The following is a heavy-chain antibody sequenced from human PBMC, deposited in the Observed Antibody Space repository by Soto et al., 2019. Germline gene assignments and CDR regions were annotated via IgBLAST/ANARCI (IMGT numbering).Heavy chain of an antibody. CDR2: IYYSGST. CDR1: GGSISSSSYY. D-gene: IGHD6-13*01. J-gene: IGHJ5*02. V-gene: IGHV4-39*01. Sequence: SETLSLTCTVSGGSISSSSYYWGWIRQPPGKGLEWIGSIYYSGSTYYNPSLKSRVTISVDTSKNQFSLKLSSVTAADTAVYYCARWQQLSGDNWLDPWGQGTLVTVSS. CDR3: ARWQQLSGDNWLDP.